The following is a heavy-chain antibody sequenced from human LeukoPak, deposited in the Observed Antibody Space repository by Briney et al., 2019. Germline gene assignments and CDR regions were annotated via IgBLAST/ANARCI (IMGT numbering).Heavy chain of an antibody. CDR3: ARDRVVGATTDY. CDR2: ISSSSSYI. Sequence: GGSLRLSCAASGFTFSSYAMTWVRQAPGKGLEWVSSISSSSSYIYYADSVKGRFTISRDNAKNSLYLQMNSLRAEDTAVYYCARDRVVGATTDYWGQGTLVTVSS. V-gene: IGHV3-21*01. CDR1: GFTFSSYA. J-gene: IGHJ4*02. D-gene: IGHD1-26*01.